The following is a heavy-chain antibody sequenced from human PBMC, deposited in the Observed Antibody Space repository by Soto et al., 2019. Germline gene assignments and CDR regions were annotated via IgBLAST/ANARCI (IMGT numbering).Heavy chain of an antibody. CDR3: ARGAPFYDFWSGYYGPTVVDY. J-gene: IGHJ4*02. V-gene: IGHV4-34*01. D-gene: IGHD3-3*01. Sequence: SETLSLTCAVYGGSFSGYYWSWIRQPPGKGLEWIGEINHSGSTNYNPSLKSRVTISVDTSKNQFSLKLSSVTAADTAVYYCARGAPFYDFWSGYYGPTVVDYWGQGTLVTVSS. CDR2: INHSGST. CDR1: GGSFSGYY.